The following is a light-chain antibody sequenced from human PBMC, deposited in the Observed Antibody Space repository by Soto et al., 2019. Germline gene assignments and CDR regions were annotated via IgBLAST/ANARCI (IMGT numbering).Light chain of an antibody. Sequence: EIVLTQSPGTLSLSPGERATLSCRASQSVSSSYLAWYQQKPGQAPRLLIYGASSRATGIPDRFSGSGSGTDCTLTISRLEPEDFAVYYCQQYGSSPVLFGQGTKLEIK. CDR2: GAS. CDR3: QQYGSSPVL. CDR1: QSVSSSY. J-gene: IGKJ2*01. V-gene: IGKV3-20*01.